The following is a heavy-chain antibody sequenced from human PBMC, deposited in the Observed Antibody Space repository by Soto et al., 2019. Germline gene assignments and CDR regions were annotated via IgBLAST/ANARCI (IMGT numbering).Heavy chain of an antibody. CDR2: SYHSGST. CDR1: GGSISSNHW. Sequence: SETLSLTCAVSGGSISSNHWWSWVRQSPGKGLECIGESYHSGSTNYNPSLKSRVTISVDMSKNQFSLKLSSVIAADTAVYYCARKQYNSPWGFDIWGQGTMVTVSS. J-gene: IGHJ3*02. V-gene: IGHV4-4*02. D-gene: IGHD1-20*01. CDR3: ARKQYNSPWGFDI.